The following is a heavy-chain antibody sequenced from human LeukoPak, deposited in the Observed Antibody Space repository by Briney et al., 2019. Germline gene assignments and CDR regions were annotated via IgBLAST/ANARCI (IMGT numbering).Heavy chain of an antibody. CDR2: ISYDGSNK. CDR1: GFTFSSYA. J-gene: IGHJ6*03. Sequence: GGSLRLSCAASGFTFSSYAMHWVRQAPGKGLEWVAVISYDGSNKYYADSVKGRFTISRDNSKNTLYLQMNSLRAEDTAVYYCARDPDPLVPAAPTMDVWGKGTTVTVSS. D-gene: IGHD2-2*01. V-gene: IGHV3-30*01. CDR3: ARDPDPLVPAAPTMDV.